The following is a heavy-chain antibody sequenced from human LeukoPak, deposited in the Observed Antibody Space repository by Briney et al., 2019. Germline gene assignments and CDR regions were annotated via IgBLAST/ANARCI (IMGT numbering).Heavy chain of an antibody. D-gene: IGHD5-12*01. J-gene: IGHJ6*03. CDR2: IYYSGSS. CDR3: AREVVATINPPYCYYFMDV. Sequence: SETLSLTRTVSGGSTSIYYWSWMRQPPGKGLEWVGYIYYSGSSNYNHSLQSRVTISVETSKNQFSLELSSVTPADTAVYYCAREVVATINPPYCYYFMDVWRKGTTVTISS. CDR1: GGSTSIYY. V-gene: IGHV4-59*01.